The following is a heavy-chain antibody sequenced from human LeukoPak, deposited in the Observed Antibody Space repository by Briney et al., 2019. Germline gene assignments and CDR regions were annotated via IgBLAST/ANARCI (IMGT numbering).Heavy chain of an antibody. CDR2: IRSSGSTI. CDR1: GFSFDEYG. V-gene: IGHV3-48*02. Sequence: GSLRLSCSASGFSFDEYGMTWVRQAPGKGLEWVSYIRSSGSTIYYADSVKGRFTISRDNARNSVYLQMNSLRDEDTAVYYCVRDPDALDYWGQGTPVTVSS. J-gene: IGHJ4*02. CDR3: VRDPDALDY.